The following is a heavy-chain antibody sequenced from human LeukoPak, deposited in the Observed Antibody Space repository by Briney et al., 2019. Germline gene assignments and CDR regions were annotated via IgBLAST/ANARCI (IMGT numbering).Heavy chain of an antibody. CDR2: INSDGSST. D-gene: IGHD3-9*01. Sequence: GGSLRLSCAASGFTFSSYWMHWVGQPPGKGLVWVSRINSDGSSTSYADSVKGRFTISRDNAKNTLYLQMNSLRAEDTAVYYCARDFPNYDILTGRGGYGMDVWGQGTTVTVSS. CDR1: GFTFSSYW. CDR3: ARDFPNYDILTGRGGYGMDV. V-gene: IGHV3-74*01. J-gene: IGHJ6*02.